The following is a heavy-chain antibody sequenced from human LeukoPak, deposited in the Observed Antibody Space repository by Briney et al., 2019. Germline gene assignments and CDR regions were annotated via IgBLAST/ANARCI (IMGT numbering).Heavy chain of an antibody. D-gene: IGHD6-19*01. CDR1: GFTFSSYW. V-gene: IGHV3-7*01. CDR2: IKQDGSEK. Sequence: GGSLRLSCAASGFTFSSYWMSWVRQAPGKGLEWVANIKQDGSEKYYVDSVKGRFTISRDNAETSLYLQMNSLRAEDTAVYYCAREGGSGWYSGWFDPWGQGTLVTVSS. CDR3: AREGGSGWYSGWFDP. J-gene: IGHJ5*02.